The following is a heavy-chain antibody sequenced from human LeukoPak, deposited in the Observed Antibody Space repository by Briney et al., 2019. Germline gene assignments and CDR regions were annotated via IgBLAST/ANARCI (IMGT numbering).Heavy chain of an antibody. CDR3: ARERSTSCYDY. J-gene: IGHJ4*02. Sequence: SVKVSCEASGGTFSSYAISWVRQAPGQGLEWMGRIIPILGIANYAQKFQGRVTITADKSTSTAYMELSSLRSEDTAVYYCARERSTSCYDYWGQGTLVTVSS. CDR1: GGTFSSYA. CDR2: IIPILGIA. V-gene: IGHV1-69*04. D-gene: IGHD2-2*01.